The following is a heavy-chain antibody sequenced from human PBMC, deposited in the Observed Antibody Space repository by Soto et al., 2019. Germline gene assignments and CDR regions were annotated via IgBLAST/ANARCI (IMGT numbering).Heavy chain of an antibody. D-gene: IGHD3-16*02. Sequence: QLQESGPGLVKPSETLSLTCTVSGGSITSSAFYWGWIRQPPGKGLEWIGNIHYSGNTYYNPSLKRRGTISVDTSKNQLSLKLSSVTAADAAVYSCVCLSTNYHAVDVWGQGTTVTVSS. J-gene: IGHJ6*02. CDR3: VCLSTNYHAVDV. CDR1: GGSITSSAFY. V-gene: IGHV4-39*01. CDR2: IHYSGNT.